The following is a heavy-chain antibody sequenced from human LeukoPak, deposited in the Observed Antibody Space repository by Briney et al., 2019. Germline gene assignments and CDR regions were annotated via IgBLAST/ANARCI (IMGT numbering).Heavy chain of an antibody. V-gene: IGHV1-18*01. J-gene: IGHJ5*02. CDR1: GYTFTSYG. D-gene: IGHD2-15*01. Sequence: ASVKVSCKASGYTFTSYGISWVRQAPGQGLEWMGWISAYNGNTNYAQKLQGRVTMTTDTSTSTAYMELRSLRSDDTAVYYCARAVPKDPGYCSGGSCYSDFDWFDPWGQGTLVTVSS. CDR3: ARAVPKDPGYCSGGSCYSDFDWFDP. CDR2: ISAYNGNT.